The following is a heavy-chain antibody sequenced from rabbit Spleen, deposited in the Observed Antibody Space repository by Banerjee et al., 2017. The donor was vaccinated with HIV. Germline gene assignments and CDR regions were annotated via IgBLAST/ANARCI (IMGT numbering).Heavy chain of an antibody. Sequence: QSLEESGGGLVKPGASLTLTCKASGLVFSGDSYDSYMCWVRQAPGKGLEWIACIYAGSSSNTYSATWAKGRFTISTTSSTTVTLQMTSLTAADTATYFCARDLSGAIGWNFYLWGPGTLVT. D-gene: IGHD1-1*01. CDR3: ARDLSGAIGWNFYL. V-gene: IGHV1S40*01. CDR1: GLVFSGDSY. CDR2: IYAGSSSNT. J-gene: IGHJ4*01.